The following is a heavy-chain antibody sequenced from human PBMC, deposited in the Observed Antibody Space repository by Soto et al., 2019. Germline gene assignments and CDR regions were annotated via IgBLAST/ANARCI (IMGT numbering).Heavy chain of an antibody. CDR1: EFTFSTYP. CDR3: ARGASDFWGGYPEIHFFDH. Sequence: PGGSLRLSCAASEFTFSTYPMHWVRQAPGKGLEWVAVISYDETTEYYADSVKGRFTISRDNSKNTLYLQMNTLRADDTAVYYCARGASDFWGGYPEIHFFDHWGQGTLVTVSS. CDR2: ISYDETTE. V-gene: IGHV3-30-3*01. D-gene: IGHD3-3*01. J-gene: IGHJ4*02.